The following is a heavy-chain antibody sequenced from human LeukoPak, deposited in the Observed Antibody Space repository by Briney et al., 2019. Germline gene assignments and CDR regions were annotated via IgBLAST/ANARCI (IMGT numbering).Heavy chain of an antibody. CDR2: INPNSGGT. Sequence: LGASVKVSCKASGYTFTGYYMHWVRQAPGQGLEWMGWINPNSGGTNYAQKFQGRVTMTRDTSISTAYMELSRLRSDDTAVYYCARDEVQLERRGFDYWGRGTLVTVSS. J-gene: IGHJ4*02. V-gene: IGHV1-2*03. CDR3: ARDEVQLERRGFDY. CDR1: GYTFTGYY. D-gene: IGHD1-1*01.